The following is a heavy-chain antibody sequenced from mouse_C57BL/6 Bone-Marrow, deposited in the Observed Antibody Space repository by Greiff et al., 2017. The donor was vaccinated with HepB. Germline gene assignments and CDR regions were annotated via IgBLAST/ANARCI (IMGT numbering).Heavy chain of an antibody. J-gene: IGHJ1*03. D-gene: IGHD1-1*01. CDR1: GYTFTSYW. Sequence: VKLQQPGAELVKPGASVKLSCKASGYTFTSYWMHWVKQRPGQGLEWIGMIHPNSGSTNYNEKFKGKATLTVDTSSSTAYMQLSSLTSEDSAVYYCARLRGSSYWYFDVWGTGTTVTVSS. CDR2: IHPNSGST. V-gene: IGHV1-64*01. CDR3: ARLRGSSYWYFDV.